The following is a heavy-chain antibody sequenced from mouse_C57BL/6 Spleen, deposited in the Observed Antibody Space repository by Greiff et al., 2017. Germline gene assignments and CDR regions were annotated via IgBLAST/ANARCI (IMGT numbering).Heavy chain of an antibody. CDR2: IYPGDGDT. Sequence: QVHVKQSGAELVKPGASVKISCKASGYAFSSYWMNWVKQRPGKGLEWIGQIYPGDGDTNYNGKFKGKATLTADKSSSTAYMQLSSLTSEDSAVYFCASSSSDYGGAMDYWGQGTSVTVSS. J-gene: IGHJ4*01. CDR3: ASSSSDYGGAMDY. CDR1: GYAFSSYW. V-gene: IGHV1-80*01. D-gene: IGHD2-4*01.